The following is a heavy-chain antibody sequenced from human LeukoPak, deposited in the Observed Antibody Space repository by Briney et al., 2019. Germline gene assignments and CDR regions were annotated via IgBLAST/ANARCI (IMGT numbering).Heavy chain of an antibody. V-gene: IGHV3-23*01. J-gene: IGHJ6*02. CDR1: GFTFRSYA. CDR3: TRGLLYGMDV. CDR2: ISGSGDNT. Sequence: GESLRLSCAASGFTFRSYAMNWVRQAPGKGLEWVSGISGSGDNTYYADSVKGRFTISRDNSKNTLYLQMNSLRAEDTAVYYCTRGLLYGMDVWGQGTTVAVSS. D-gene: IGHD5/OR15-5a*01.